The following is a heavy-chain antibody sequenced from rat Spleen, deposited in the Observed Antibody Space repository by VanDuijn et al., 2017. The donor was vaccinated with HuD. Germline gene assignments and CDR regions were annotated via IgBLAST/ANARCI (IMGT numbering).Heavy chain of an antibody. CDR2: IKAKSYNYAT. CDR1: GFTFSTTW. CDR3: LTTTFDY. J-gene: IGHJ2*01. V-gene: IGHV6-6*01. Sequence: EVQVLESGGGLVQPGNSLKLSCVTSGFTFSTTWMYWYRQFPEKRLEWVARIKAKSYNYATDYTESVKGRFTISRDDSKSSIYLQMNNLKEEDTAIYYCLTTTFDYWGQGVMVTVSS. D-gene: IGHD1-10*01.